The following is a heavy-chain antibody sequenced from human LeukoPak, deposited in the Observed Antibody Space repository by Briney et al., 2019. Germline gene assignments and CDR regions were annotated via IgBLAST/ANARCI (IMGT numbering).Heavy chain of an antibody. CDR3: AKARERPTIVVVMDY. CDR1: GFTFSSYA. Sequence: PGGSLRLSCAASGFTFSSYAMSWVRQAPGKGLEWVSAISGSGGSTYYADSVKGRFTISRDNSKNTLYLQMNSLRAEDRAVYYCAKARERPTIVVVMDYWGQGTLVTVSS. D-gene: IGHD3-22*01. V-gene: IGHV3-23*01. CDR2: ISGSGGST. J-gene: IGHJ4*02.